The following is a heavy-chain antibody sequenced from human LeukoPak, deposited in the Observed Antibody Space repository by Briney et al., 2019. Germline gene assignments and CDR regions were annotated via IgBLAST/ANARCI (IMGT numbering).Heavy chain of an antibody. CDR1: GGTFSSYA. D-gene: IGHD3-10*01. CDR3: ATTYHYYGSGSSSYYMDV. V-gene: IGHV1-8*02. J-gene: IGHJ6*03. CDR2: MNPNSGNT. Sequence: ASVKVSCKASGGTFSSYAISWVRQATGQGLEWMGWMNPNSGNTRYAQKFQGRVTMTRNTSISTAYMELSSLRSEDTAVYYCATTYHYYGSGSSSYYMDVWGKGTTVTISS.